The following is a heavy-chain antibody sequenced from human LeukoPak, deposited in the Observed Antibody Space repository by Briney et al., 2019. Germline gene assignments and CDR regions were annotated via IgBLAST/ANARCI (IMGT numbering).Heavy chain of an antibody. Sequence: PGGSLTLSCAASVFTFRSYALTWVRQAPGKGLEGVAFIRNDESNKYYADSVKGRFTISRDNSKNTLYLQMNSLRAEDTAVYYCAKAQGSRNEVYYHYYMDVWGKRTTVTVSS. D-gene: IGHD3-10*01. V-gene: IGHV3-30*02. CDR2: IRNDESNK. CDR3: AKAQGSRNEVYYHYYMDV. CDR1: VFTFRSYA. J-gene: IGHJ6*03.